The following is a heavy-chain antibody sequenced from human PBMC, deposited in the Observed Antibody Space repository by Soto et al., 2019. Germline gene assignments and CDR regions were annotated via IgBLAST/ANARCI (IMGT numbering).Heavy chain of an antibody. CDR1: GASISSGDYF. Sequence: SETLSLTCTVSGASISSGDYFWSWIRRSPGKGLEWIGYIYDSGSSYYNPSLKSRVTMSVDTSKNQFSLKLRPVTAADTAVYYCAREKGYISGPKNFDYWGQGTLVTAPQ. D-gene: IGHD5-12*01. J-gene: IGHJ4*02. CDR3: AREKGYISGPKNFDY. V-gene: IGHV4-30-4*01. CDR2: IYDSGSS.